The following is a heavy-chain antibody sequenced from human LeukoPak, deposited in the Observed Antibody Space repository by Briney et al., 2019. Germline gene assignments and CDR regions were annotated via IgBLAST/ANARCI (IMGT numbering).Heavy chain of an antibody. CDR3: ARDQEQWLVGSAFDI. D-gene: IGHD6-19*01. CDR1: GFTFSSFC. J-gene: IGHJ3*02. CDR2: ISSSSSYI. Sequence: GGSLRLSCAVSGFTFSSFCIDWVSHAPGKGLEWVSSISSSSSYIYYADSVKGRFTISRDNAKNSLYLQMNSLRAEDTAVYYCARDQEQWLVGSAFDIWGQGTMVTVSS. V-gene: IGHV3-21*01.